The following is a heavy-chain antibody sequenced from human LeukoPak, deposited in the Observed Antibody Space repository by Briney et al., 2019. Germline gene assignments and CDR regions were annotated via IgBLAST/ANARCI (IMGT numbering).Heavy chain of an antibody. V-gene: IGHV3-9*01. CDR1: GFTFDDYA. D-gene: IGHD6-19*01. Sequence: PGRSLRLSCAASGFTFDDYAMHWVRQAPGKGLEWVSGISWNSGSIGYADSVKGRFTISRDNAKNSLYLQMNSLRAEDTALYYCAKSPLDSSGSGSPSKYYYYYMDVWGKGTTVTVSS. CDR2: ISWNSGSI. J-gene: IGHJ6*03. CDR3: AKSPLDSSGSGSPSKYYYYYMDV.